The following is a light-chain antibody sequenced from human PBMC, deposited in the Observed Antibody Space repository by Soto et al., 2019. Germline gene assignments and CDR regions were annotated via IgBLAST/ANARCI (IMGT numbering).Light chain of an antibody. J-gene: IGKJ1*01. CDR3: QHYGSSRT. CDR2: GTS. Sequence: EIVLTQSPGTLSLSPGERATLSCRASQGVSSNYLAWYQQKSGQAPRLLLYGTSSRATGIPERFSGSGSGTDFTLTISRLEPEDFAVYYCQHYGSSRTFGQGTKVDIK. CDR1: QGVSSNY. V-gene: IGKV3-20*01.